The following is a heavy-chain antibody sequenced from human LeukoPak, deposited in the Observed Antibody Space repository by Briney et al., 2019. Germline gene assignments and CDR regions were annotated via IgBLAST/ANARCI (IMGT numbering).Heavy chain of an antibody. CDR2: IYYSGST. CDR3: ARDPLYCGGGSCYSYYFDY. Sequence: PSETLSLTCTVSGGSISSYYWSWIRQPPGKGLEWIGYIYYSGSTNYNPSLKSRVTISVDTSKNQFSLKLSSVTAADTAVYYCARDPLYCGGGSCYSYYFDYWGQGTLVTVSS. J-gene: IGHJ4*02. V-gene: IGHV4-59*01. CDR1: GGSISSYY. D-gene: IGHD2-15*01.